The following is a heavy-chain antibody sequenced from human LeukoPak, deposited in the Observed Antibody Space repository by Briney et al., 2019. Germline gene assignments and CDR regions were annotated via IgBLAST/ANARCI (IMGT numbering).Heavy chain of an antibody. J-gene: IGHJ5*02. CDR1: GFMFSSYA. D-gene: IGHD6-19*01. CDR2: ISGSGDST. CDR3: ASLGPIRIAVADLNWFDP. V-gene: IGHV3-23*01. Sequence: GGSLRVSCAGSGFMFSSYAMSWVRPAPGKGLEWVSAISGSGDSTYYADSVKGRFTISRDNSMNTLYLQMNSLRAEDTAVYYCASLGPIRIAVADLNWFDPWGQGTLVTVSS.